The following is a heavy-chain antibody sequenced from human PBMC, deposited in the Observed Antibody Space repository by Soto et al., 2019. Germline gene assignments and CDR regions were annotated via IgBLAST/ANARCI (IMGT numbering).Heavy chain of an antibody. Sequence: GGSLRLAGTSSGFTFSSYSINWVRQAPGKGLEWVSSISSSSSYIYYADSVKGRFTISRDNAKNSLYLQMNSLRAEDTAVYYCARDDNYDFWSGYYLHYYYYGMDVWGQGTTVTVSS. CDR1: GFTFSSYS. CDR2: ISSSSSYI. J-gene: IGHJ6*02. V-gene: IGHV3-21*01. CDR3: ARDDNYDFWSGYYLHYYYYGMDV. D-gene: IGHD3-3*01.